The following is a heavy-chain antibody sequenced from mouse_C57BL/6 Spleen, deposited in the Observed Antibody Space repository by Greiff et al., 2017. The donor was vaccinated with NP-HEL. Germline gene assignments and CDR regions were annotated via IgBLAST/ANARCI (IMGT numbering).Heavy chain of an antibody. CDR3: AICDYDPWFAY. J-gene: IGHJ3*01. V-gene: IGHV1-74*01. CDR2: IHLSDSDT. D-gene: IGHD2-4*01. CDR1: GYTFTSYW. Sequence: QVQLQQPGAELVKPGASVKVSCKASGYTFTSYWMHWVKQRPGQGLEWIGRIHLSDSDTNYNQKFKGKATLTVDKSSSTAYMQLSSLTSEDSAVYYCAICDYDPWFAYWGQGTLVTVSA.